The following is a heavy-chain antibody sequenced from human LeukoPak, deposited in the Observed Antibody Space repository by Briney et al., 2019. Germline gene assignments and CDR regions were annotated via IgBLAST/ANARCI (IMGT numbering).Heavy chain of an antibody. D-gene: IGHD2-8*02. CDR1: GYTFTGYY. Sequence: ASVKVSCKASGYTFTGYYMHWVRQAPGQGLEWMGWINPNSGGTNYAQKFQGRVTMTRDTSISTAYMELSRLRSDDTAVYYCARDLGPTGWSDNWFDPWGQGTLVTVSS. J-gene: IGHJ5*02. CDR2: INPNSGGT. V-gene: IGHV1-2*02. CDR3: ARDLGPTGWSDNWFDP.